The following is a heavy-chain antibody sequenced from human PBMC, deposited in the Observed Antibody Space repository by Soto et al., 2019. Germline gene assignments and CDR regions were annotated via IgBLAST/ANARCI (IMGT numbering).Heavy chain of an antibody. CDR3: ARALSAAAGLYFDY. D-gene: IGHD6-13*01. CDR1: GGSISSYY. J-gene: IGHJ4*02. CDR2: IHTSDST. Sequence: QVQLQESGPGRVKPSETLSLTCTVSGGSISSYYWSWVRQPAGKGLEWIGRIHTSDSTNFNPSLKSRVTMSVDTSKNQFSLRLTSLTAADTAVYYCARALSAAAGLYFDYWGQGTLVTVSS. V-gene: IGHV4-4*07.